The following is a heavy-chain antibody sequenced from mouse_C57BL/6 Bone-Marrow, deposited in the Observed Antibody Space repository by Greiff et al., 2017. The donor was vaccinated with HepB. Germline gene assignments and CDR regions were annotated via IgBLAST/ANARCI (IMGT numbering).Heavy chain of an antibody. CDR2: INPSSGYT. J-gene: IGHJ1*03. CDR3: ATQGLANWDVGWYFDV. Sequence: VQLQQSGAELAKPGASVKLSCKASGYTFTSYWMHWVKQRPGQGLEWIGYINPSSGYTKYNQKFKDKAPLTADKSSSTAYMQLSSLTYEDSAVYYCATQGLANWDVGWYFDVWGTGTTVTVSS. V-gene: IGHV1-7*01. CDR1: GYTFTSYW. D-gene: IGHD4-1*01.